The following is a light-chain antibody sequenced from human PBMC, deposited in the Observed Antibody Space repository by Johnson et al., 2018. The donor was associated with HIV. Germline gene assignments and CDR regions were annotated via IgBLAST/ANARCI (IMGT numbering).Light chain of an antibody. J-gene: IGLJ1*01. CDR2: DNT. CDR1: TSKIENNY. V-gene: IGLV1-51*01. Sequence: QSVLTQPPSVSAAPGQKVTISCSGNTSKIENNYVSWYQQFPERAPKLLIYDNTKRPSGIPDRFSGSKSDASATLAITGLQTGDEADYYCGTWDNSLTAYVVGTGTKVTVL. CDR3: GTWDNSLTAYV.